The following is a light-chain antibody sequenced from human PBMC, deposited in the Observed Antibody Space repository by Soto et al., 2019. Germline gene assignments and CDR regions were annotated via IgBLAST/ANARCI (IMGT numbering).Light chain of an antibody. V-gene: IGKV2-30*01. CDR1: QSLVVGDGNTY. CDR3: MQATHWPYT. Sequence: VVLTQSPLSMPVTLGQPASISCRSSQSLVVGDGNTYLNAFQQSPVQSPRRLIYKVSNRDSGAPDRFSVSGSRPDITLKISRVEAEDVGIYSCMQATHWPYTFGQGTKLEIK. CDR2: KVS. J-gene: IGKJ2*01.